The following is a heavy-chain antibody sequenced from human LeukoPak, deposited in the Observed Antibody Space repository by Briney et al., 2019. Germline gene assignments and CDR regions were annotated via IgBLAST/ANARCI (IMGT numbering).Heavy chain of an antibody. CDR1: GGSISSGDYY. Sequence: SETLSLTCTVSGGSISSGDYYWSWIRQPPGKGLEWIGYIYYSGSTYYNPSLKSRVTISVDTSKNQFSLKLSSVTAADTAVYYCARSQQLVRTFDSWGQGTLVTVSS. V-gene: IGHV4-30-4*01. CDR2: IYYSGST. J-gene: IGHJ4*02. D-gene: IGHD1-1*01. CDR3: ARSQQLVRTFDS.